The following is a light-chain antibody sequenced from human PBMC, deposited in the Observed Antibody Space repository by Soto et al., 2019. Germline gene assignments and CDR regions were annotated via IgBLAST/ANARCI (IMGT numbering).Light chain of an antibody. Sequence: QSALTQPASVSGSPGQSITISCTGTSSDVGGFNYVSWYQQHPGKAPKLLIFDVYSRPSGISNRFSGSKSGNTASLTISGLQAEDEADYYCSSYTKSSYYVFGDGTKFTV. CDR3: SSYTKSSYYV. CDR2: DVY. V-gene: IGLV2-14*01. CDR1: SSDVGGFNY. J-gene: IGLJ1*01.